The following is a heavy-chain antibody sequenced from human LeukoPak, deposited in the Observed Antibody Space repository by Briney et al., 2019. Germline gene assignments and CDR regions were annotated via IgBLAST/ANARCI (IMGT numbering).Heavy chain of an antibody. V-gene: IGHV1-8*01. Sequence: ASVKVSCKASGYTFTSYDINWVRQATGQGLEWMGWMNPNSGNTGYAQKFQGRVTMTRSTSISTAYMELSSLRSEDTAVYYCARTAIPYYYGSGSSTFDYWGQGTLVTVSS. CDR2: MNPNSGNT. CDR3: ARTAIPYYYGSGSSTFDY. J-gene: IGHJ4*02. D-gene: IGHD3-10*01. CDR1: GYTFTSYD.